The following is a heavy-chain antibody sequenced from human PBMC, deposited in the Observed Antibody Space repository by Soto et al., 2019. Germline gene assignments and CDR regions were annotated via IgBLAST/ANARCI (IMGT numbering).Heavy chain of an antibody. CDR1: GYTFTSYG. CDR2: ISAYSGNT. Sequence: QVQLVQSGAEVKKPGASVKVSCKASGYTFTSYGISWVRQAPGQGLEWMGWISAYSGNTNYAQKLQVRVTMTTATSSMTAYLELSRVRSDDTAVYYCARELGYGDSDSGYWGQGTLVTVSS. V-gene: IGHV1-18*01. D-gene: IGHD4-17*01. J-gene: IGHJ4*02. CDR3: ARELGYGDSDSGY.